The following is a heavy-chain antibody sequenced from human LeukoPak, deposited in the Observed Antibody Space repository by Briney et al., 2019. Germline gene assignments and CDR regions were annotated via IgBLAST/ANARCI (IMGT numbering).Heavy chain of an antibody. CDR3: TTDGHYYDSSGYYSYYFDY. CDR2: IKSKTDGGTT. CDR1: GFTFSNAW. D-gene: IGHD3-22*01. J-gene: IGHJ4*02. V-gene: IGHV3-15*01. Sequence: GGSLRLSCAASGFTFSNAWMSWVRQAPGKGLEWVGRIKSKTDGGTTDYAAPVKGRFTILRDDSKNTLYLQMNSLKTEDTAVYYCTTDGHYYDSSGYYSYYFDYWGQGTLVTVSS.